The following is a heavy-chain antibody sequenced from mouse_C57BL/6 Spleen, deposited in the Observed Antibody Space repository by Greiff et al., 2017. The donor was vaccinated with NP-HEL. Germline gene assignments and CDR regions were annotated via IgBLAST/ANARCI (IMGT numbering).Heavy chain of an antibody. CDR2: IDPSDSYT. D-gene: IGHD2-2*01. V-gene: IGHV1-69*01. Sequence: QVQLQQPGAELVMPGASVKLSCKASGYTFTSYWMHWVKQRPGQGLEWIGAIDPSDSYTNYNQKFKGKSTLTVDKSSSTAYMQRSSLTSEDSAVYYCARSGYDVRNWYCDVWGTGTTVTVSS. J-gene: IGHJ1*03. CDR1: GYTFTSYW. CDR3: ARSGYDVRNWYCDV.